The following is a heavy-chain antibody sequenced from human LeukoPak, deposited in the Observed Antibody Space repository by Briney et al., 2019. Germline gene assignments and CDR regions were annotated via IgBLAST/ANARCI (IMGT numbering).Heavy chain of an antibody. CDR1: GYTFTSYG. J-gene: IGHJ6*03. V-gene: IGHV1-18*01. Sequence: EASVKVSCKASGYTFTSYGISWVRQAPGQGLEWMGWISAYNGNTNYAQKLQGRVTMTTDTSTSTAYMELRSLRSDDTAVYYCARDSQNYCSSTSCYYYMDVWGKGTTVTVSS. CDR2: ISAYNGNT. CDR3: ARDSQNYCSSTSCYYYMDV. D-gene: IGHD2-2*01.